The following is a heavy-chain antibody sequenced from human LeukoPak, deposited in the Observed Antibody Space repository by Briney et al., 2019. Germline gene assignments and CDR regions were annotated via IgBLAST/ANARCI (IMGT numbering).Heavy chain of an antibody. J-gene: IGHJ4*02. CDR3: ARQTRITMIVVVITSQPQHFDY. D-gene: IGHD3-22*01. CDR1: GGSISSSSYY. CDR2: IYYSGST. V-gene: IGHV4-39*01. Sequence: PSETLSLTCTVSGGSISSSSYYWGWIRQPPGKGLEWIGSIYYSGSTYYNPSLKSRVTISVDTSKNQFSLKLSSVTAADTAVYYCARQTRITMIVVVITSQPQHFDYWGQGTLVTVSS.